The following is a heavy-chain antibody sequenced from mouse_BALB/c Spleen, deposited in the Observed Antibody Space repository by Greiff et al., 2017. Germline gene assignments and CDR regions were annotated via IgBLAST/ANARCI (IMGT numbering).Heavy chain of an antibody. Sequence: EVQLQESGPELVKPGASVKIPCKASGYTFTDYNMDWVKQSHGKSLEWIGDINPNNGGTIYNQKFKGKATLTVDKSSSTAYMELRSLTSEDTAVYYCARSGSYYGNYDYFDYWGQGTTLTVSS. CDR1: GYTFTDYN. J-gene: IGHJ2*01. CDR2: INPNNGGT. CDR3: ARSGSYYGNYDYFDY. D-gene: IGHD2-1*01. V-gene: IGHV1-18*01.